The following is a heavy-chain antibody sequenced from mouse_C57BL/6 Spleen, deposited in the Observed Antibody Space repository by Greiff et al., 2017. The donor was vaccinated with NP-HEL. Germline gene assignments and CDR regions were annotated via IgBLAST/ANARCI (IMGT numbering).Heavy chain of an antibody. D-gene: IGHD2-3*01. CDR3: ARGYDGLYAMDY. Sequence: VQLKESGPELVKPGASVKISCKASGYSFTGYYMNWVKQSPEKSLEWIGEINPSTGGTTYNQKFKAKATLTVDKASSTAYMQLKSLTSEDAAVYYCARGYDGLYAMDYWGQGTSVTVSS. CDR1: GYSFTGYY. J-gene: IGHJ4*01. CDR2: INPSTGGT. V-gene: IGHV1-42*01.